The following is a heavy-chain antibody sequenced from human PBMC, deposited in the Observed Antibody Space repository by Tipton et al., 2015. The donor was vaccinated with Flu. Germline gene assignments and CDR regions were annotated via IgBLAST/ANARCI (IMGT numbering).Heavy chain of an antibody. Sequence: TLSLTCSVYGGSFSGYYWTWIRQPPGKGLEWIGEINHSGSTHYSSSLKSRVSMPVDSSKNQFSLHLSSVTAADTAVYYCARVSPRRVTAIVVVMLPEGYFDYWGQGTQVIVSS. CDR3: ARVSPRRVTAIVVVMLPEGYFDY. CDR1: GGSFSGYY. D-gene: IGHD3-22*01. J-gene: IGHJ4*02. CDR2: INHSGST. V-gene: IGHV4-34*01.